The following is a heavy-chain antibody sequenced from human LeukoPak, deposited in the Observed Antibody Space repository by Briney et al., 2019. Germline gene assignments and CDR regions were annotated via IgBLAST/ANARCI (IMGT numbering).Heavy chain of an antibody. D-gene: IGHD2-15*01. CDR1: GYSFANYW. V-gene: IGHV5-51*01. J-gene: IGHJ4*02. Sequence: GESLQISCKGSGYSFANYWIAWVRQKPGQGLEWLGIIYGGDSGTRYSPSFQGQVLISADKSISTAYLHWGSLQPSDTAMYYCARLPTISTPGSRHINYWGQGTLVTVSS. CDR3: ARLPTISTPGSRHINY. CDR2: IYGGDSGT.